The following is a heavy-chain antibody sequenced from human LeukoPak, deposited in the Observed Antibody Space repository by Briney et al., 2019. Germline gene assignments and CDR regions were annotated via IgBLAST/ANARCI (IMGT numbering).Heavy chain of an antibody. V-gene: IGHV3-21*01. CDR3: AREARDYYYMDV. Sequence: PGGSLRLSCAASGFTFSDYYMSWVRQAPGKGLEWVSSISSSSSYIYYADSVKGRFTISRDNAKNSLYLQMNSLRAEDTAVYYCAREARDYYYMDVWGKGTTVTVSS. J-gene: IGHJ6*03. D-gene: IGHD5-12*01. CDR1: GFTFSDYY. CDR2: ISSSSSYI.